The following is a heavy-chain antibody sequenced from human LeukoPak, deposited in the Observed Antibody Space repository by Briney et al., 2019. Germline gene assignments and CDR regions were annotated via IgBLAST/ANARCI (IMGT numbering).Heavy chain of an antibody. CDR1: GGSISSGGYY. J-gene: IGHJ5*02. CDR3: ARHSTHPEAMVRGEENWFDP. CDR2: IYHSGST. D-gene: IGHD3-10*01. Sequence: SETLSLTCTVSGGSISSGGYYWSWIRQPPGKGLEWIGYIYHSGSTYYNPSLKSRVTISVDTSKNQFSLKLSSVTAADTAVYYCARHSTHPEAMVRGEENWFDPWGQGTLVTVSS. V-gene: IGHV4-30-2*01.